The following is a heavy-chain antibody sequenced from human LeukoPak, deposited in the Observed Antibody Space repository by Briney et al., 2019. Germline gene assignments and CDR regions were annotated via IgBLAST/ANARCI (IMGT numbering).Heavy chain of an antibody. CDR3: ARHGLVSRSGWPSCFDP. J-gene: IGHJ5*02. Sequence: SETLSLTCTVSGGSISSYYWSWIRRPPGKGLEWIGYIYYSGSTNYNPSLRSRVTISVDTSNNHFSLKLSSVTAADTAVYYCARHGLVSRSGWPSCFDPWGQGTLVTVSS. V-gene: IGHV4-59*08. D-gene: IGHD6-19*01. CDR2: IYYSGST. CDR1: GGSISSYY.